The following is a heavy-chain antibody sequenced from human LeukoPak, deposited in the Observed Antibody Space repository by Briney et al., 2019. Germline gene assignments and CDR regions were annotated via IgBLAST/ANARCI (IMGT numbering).Heavy chain of an antibody. Sequence: SVKVSRKGSWYTLTNYGINWGRQAPGQRVELVGWISAFNCNTNYAQKLQGRVTMTTDTSTSTAYMELRSLRSDDTAVYYCARDSGYYGSGSYPYYGMDVWGQGTTVTVSS. V-gene: IGHV1-18*04. CDR3: ARDSGYYGSGSYPYYGMDV. CDR2: ISAFNCNT. D-gene: IGHD3-10*01. J-gene: IGHJ6*02. CDR1: WYTLTNYG.